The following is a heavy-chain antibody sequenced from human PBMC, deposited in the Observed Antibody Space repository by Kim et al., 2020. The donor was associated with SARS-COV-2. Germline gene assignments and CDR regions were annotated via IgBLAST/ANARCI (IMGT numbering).Heavy chain of an antibody. Sequence: PSLKSRVTISVDKSKNQFSLKLSSVTAADTAVYYCARVPNFYSSSWDEVPWGQGTLVTVSS. D-gene: IGHD6-6*01. J-gene: IGHJ5*02. V-gene: IGHV4-4*02. CDR3: ARVPNFYSSSWDEVP.